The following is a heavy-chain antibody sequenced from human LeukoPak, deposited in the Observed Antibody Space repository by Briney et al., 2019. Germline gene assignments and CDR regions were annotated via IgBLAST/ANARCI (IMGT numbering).Heavy chain of an antibody. V-gene: IGHV3-23*01. Sequence: GGSLRLSCAASGFTFSDYVMSWVRQAPGKGLEWVSGISGSGGRTYYADSVKGRFTISRDNAKSSLYLQMHSLRVEDTGVSYCASSFSSGWRTDHWGQGTLVTVSS. CDR1: GFTFSDYV. CDR3: ASSFSSGWRTDH. D-gene: IGHD6-19*01. J-gene: IGHJ4*02. CDR2: ISGSGGRT.